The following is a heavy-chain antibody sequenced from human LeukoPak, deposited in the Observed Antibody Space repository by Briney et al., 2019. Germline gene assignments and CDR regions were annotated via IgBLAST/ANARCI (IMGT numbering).Heavy chain of an antibody. CDR3: ARALGGYYGSGSSTFDY. Sequence: SETLSLTCAVSGGSISSGGYSWSWIRQPPGKGLEWIGYIYHSGSTYYNPSLKSRVTISVDRSKNQFSLKLSSVTAADTAVYYCARALGGYYGSGSSTFDYWGQGTLVTVSS. V-gene: IGHV4-30-2*01. CDR1: GGSISSGGYS. D-gene: IGHD3-10*01. CDR2: IYHSGST. J-gene: IGHJ4*02.